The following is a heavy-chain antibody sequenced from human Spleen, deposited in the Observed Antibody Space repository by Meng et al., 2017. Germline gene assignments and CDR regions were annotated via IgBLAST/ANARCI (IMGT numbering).Heavy chain of an antibody. CDR1: GGSFSDYY. Sequence: QVQLQQWGAGLLKPSETLSLTCVVSGGSFSDYYWSWIRQPPGKGLEWIGEINHSGSTNYNPSLESRATISVDTSQNNLSLKLSSVTAADTAMYYCARDSGFSGSSYNYWGQGILVTVSS. V-gene: IGHV4-34*01. CDR3: ARDSGFSGSSYNY. CDR2: INHSGST. D-gene: IGHD1-26*01. J-gene: IGHJ4*02.